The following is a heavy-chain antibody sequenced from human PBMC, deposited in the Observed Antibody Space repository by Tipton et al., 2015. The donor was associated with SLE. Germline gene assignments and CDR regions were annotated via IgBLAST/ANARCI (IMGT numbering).Heavy chain of an antibody. Sequence: TLSLTCTVSGGSISSGGYYWTWIRQLPGKGLEWIGYIYYSGNTYYNPSLGSRLTISVDTSKDQFSLKLSSVTAADTALYYCARQSHDVPHSAAFDYWGQGPLVTVSS. V-gene: IGHV4-31*03. J-gene: IGHJ4*02. CDR2: IYYSGNT. CDR3: ARQSHDVPHSAAFDY. D-gene: IGHD1-1*01. CDR1: GGSISSGGYY.